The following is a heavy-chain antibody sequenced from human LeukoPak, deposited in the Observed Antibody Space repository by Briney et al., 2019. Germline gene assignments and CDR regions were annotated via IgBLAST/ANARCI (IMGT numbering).Heavy chain of an antibody. V-gene: IGHV1-2*02. CDR3: ARDQGGIAVPGTKGRAFDP. J-gene: IGHJ5*02. D-gene: IGHD6-19*01. CDR2: INPNSGGT. Sequence: GASVKVSCKASGYTFTAYYMYWVRQAPGQGLEWMGRINPNSGGTNYAQKFQGRVTMTRDTSISTAYMELSRLRSDDTAVYYCARDQGGIAVPGTKGRAFDPWGQGTLVTVSS. CDR1: GYTFTAYY.